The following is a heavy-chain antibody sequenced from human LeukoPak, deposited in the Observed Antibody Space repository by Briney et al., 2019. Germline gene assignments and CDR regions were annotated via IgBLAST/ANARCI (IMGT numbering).Heavy chain of an antibody. V-gene: IGHV3-21*01. Sequence: PGGSLRLSCAASGFTFSSYSMNWVRQAPGKGLEWVSSISSSSSYIYYADSVKGRFTTSRDNAKNSLYLQMSSLRAEDTAVYYCARGRYGDYLFDYWGQGTLVTVSS. CDR1: GFTFSSYS. D-gene: IGHD4-17*01. CDR2: ISSSSSYI. CDR3: ARGRYGDYLFDY. J-gene: IGHJ4*02.